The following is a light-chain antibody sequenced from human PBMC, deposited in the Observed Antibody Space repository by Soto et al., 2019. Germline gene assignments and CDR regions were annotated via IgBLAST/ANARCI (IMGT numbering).Light chain of an antibody. Sequence: DIQLTQSPSFLSASVGDRVTITCRASQGISSYLAWYQQKPGKAPKLLIYAASTLQSGVPSRFSGSGSGTEFTLTFSRLQPEDFAAYYCQQLNSYPLLTFGGGTKVEIK. V-gene: IGKV1-9*01. J-gene: IGKJ4*01. CDR2: AAS. CDR3: QQLNSYPLLT. CDR1: QGISSY.